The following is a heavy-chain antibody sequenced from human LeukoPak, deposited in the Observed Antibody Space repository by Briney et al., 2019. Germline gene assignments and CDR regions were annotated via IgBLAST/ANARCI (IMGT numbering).Heavy chain of an antibody. CDR1: GGSISSYY. D-gene: IGHD3-9*01. CDR2: IYYSGST. Sequence: SETLSLTCTVSGGSISSYYWSWIRQPPGKGLEWIGYIYYSGSTNYNPSLKSRVTISVDTSKNQFSLKLSSVTAADTAVYYCARLRYFDLYYMDVWGKGTTVTVSS. CDR3: ARLRYFDLYYMDV. J-gene: IGHJ6*03. V-gene: IGHV4-59*13.